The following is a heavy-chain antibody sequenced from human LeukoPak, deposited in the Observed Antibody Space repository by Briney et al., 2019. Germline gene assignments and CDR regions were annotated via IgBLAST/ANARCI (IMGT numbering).Heavy chain of an antibody. CDR1: GYTFTGYY. D-gene: IGHD1-26*01. V-gene: IGHV1-2*02. J-gene: IGHJ4*02. Sequence: ASVKVSCKASGYTFTGYYMHWVRQAPGPGLESMGWINPNSGGTNYAQKFQGRVTMTRDTSISTAYMELSRLRSDDTAVYYCARDPYSGSSYFDYWGQGTLVTVSS. CDR3: ARDPYSGSSYFDY. CDR2: INPNSGGT.